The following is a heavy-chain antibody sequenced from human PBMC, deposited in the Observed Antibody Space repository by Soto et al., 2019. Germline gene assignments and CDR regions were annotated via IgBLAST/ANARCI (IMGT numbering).Heavy chain of an antibody. CDR1: GGSFGDDY. D-gene: IGHD3-16*01. J-gene: IGHJ4*02. CDR3: ARRISHGAYYFDF. CDR2: INRSGGS. V-gene: IGHV4-34*01. Sequence: SETLSLTSALYGGSFGDDYWSWIRQPPGKGLEWIGEINRSGGSNYNPSLRSRITMSVDTPKNQFSLKVNSVTAADTAVYYCARRISHGAYYFDFWGQGTQVTAPQ.